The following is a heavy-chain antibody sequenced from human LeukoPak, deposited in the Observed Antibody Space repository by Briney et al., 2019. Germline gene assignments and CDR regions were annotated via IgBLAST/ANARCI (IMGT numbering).Heavy chain of an antibody. CDR2: IRQDGSEK. D-gene: IGHD5-18*01. CDR1: GFAFISYW. Sequence: GGSLRLSCAASGFAFISYWMSWVRQAPGKGLEWVANIRQDGSEKYYVDSVKGRFTISRDNAKNSLYLQMNSLRAEDTAVYYCARHPPSGWDTAMVRGFDYWGQGTLVTVSS. V-gene: IGHV3-7*01. J-gene: IGHJ4*02. CDR3: ARHPPSGWDTAMVRGFDY.